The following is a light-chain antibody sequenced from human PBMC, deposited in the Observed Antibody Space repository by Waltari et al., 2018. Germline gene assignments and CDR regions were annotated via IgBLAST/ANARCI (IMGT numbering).Light chain of an antibody. CDR1: QSVSSY. CDR2: DAS. J-gene: IGKJ2*01. CDR3: QQRSNWPRT. V-gene: IGKV3-11*01. Sequence: EIVLTQSPATLSLSPGERATLSCRASQSVSSYLAWYQPKPAQAPRLLIYDASNRATGIPARFSGSGSGTDFTLTISSLEPEDFAVYYCQQRSNWPRTFGQGTKLEIK.